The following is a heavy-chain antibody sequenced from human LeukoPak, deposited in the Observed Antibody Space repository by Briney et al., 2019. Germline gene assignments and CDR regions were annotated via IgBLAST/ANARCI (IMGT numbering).Heavy chain of an antibody. V-gene: IGHV3-30*04. CDR2: ISYDGSNK. Sequence: GGSLRLSCAASGFTFSSYAMHWVRQAPGKGLEWVAVISYDGSNKYYADSVKGRFTISRDNSKNTLYLQMNSLRAEDTAVYYCARPLGAVAGLEVWGQGTMVTASS. D-gene: IGHD6-19*01. CDR3: ARPLGAVAGLEV. J-gene: IGHJ4*02. CDR1: GFTFSSYA.